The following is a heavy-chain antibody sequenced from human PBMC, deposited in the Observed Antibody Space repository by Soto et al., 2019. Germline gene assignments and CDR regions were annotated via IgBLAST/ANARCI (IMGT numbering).Heavy chain of an antibody. CDR2: IYPGDFDR. V-gene: IGHV5-51*01. J-gene: IGHJ4*02. D-gene: IGHD3-22*01. CDR1: GYKFIDYW. Sequence: GESLKISCKGSGYKFIDYWIGWVRQVPGKGLEWMGGIYPGDFDRKYSPSFQGQVTNSADKSITTAYLQWSSLKASDTAIYCCARSYGGEYYDSRSYYYAYWGQGTLVTVSS. CDR3: ARSYGGEYYDSRSYYYAY.